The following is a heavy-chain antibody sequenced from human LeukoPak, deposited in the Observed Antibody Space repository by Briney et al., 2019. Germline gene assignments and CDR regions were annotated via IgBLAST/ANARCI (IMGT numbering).Heavy chain of an antibody. CDR2: IKEDGTEK. J-gene: IGHJ4*02. D-gene: IGHD3-10*01. CDR1: GFTFSTYW. CDR3: ARVRDRYFDY. V-gene: IGHV3-7*01. Sequence: GGSLRLSCAASGFTFSTYWITWVRQAPGKGLEWVANIKEDGTEKYYVDSVKGRFTISRDNAKNSLYLQMNSLRAEDTAVYYCARVRDRYFDYWGQGTLVTVSS.